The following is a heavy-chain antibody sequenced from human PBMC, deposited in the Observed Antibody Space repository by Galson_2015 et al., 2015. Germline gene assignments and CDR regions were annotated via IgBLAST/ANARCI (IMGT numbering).Heavy chain of an antibody. J-gene: IGHJ4*02. V-gene: IGHV3-15*01. CDR1: GLTFSSAW. D-gene: IGHD6-19*01. CDR3: EAVASGVAPVFDY. CDR2: IKSKTDGGTT. Sequence: SLRLSCAASGLTFSSAWMTWVRQAPGKGLEWVGRIKSKTDGGTTDYIAPVKGRFTISRDDSKNTLYLQMSSLKTEDTAVYYCEAVASGVAPVFDYWGQGTLVTVSS.